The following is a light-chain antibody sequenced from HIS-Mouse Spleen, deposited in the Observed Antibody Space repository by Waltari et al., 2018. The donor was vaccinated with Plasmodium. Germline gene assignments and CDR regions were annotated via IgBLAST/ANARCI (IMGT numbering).Light chain of an antibody. Sequence: DIVMTQSPDSLAVSLAARAPFKCKYSQRVLYSSNNQNYLAWYQQKPGQPPKLLIYWASTRDSGVPDRFSGSGAGTDFTLTISRLQAEDVAVYYCQQYYSTPYTFGQGTKLEIK. CDR2: WAS. J-gene: IGKJ2*01. CDR1: QRVLYSSNNQNY. V-gene: IGKV4-1*01. CDR3: QQYYSTPYT.